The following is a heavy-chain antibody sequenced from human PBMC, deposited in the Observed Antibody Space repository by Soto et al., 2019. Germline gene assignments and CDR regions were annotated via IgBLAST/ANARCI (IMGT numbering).Heavy chain of an antibody. Sequence: QVQLQQWGAGLLKPSETLSLTCAVYGGSFSAYYWSWIHQPPGKGLEWIGEIKHSGSTNYNPSLKSRVTISADTSKNQFSLKLSSVTAADTAVYYCAKGKHPDYWGQGTLVTVSS. CDR2: IKHSGST. CDR3: AKGKHPDY. J-gene: IGHJ4*02. CDR1: GGSFSAYY. V-gene: IGHV4-34*01.